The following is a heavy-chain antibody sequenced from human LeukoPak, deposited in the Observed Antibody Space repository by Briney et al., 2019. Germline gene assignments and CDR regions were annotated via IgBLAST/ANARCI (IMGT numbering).Heavy chain of an antibody. Sequence: GASVKVSCKASGYNFIRYYMHWVRQAPGQGLEWMGIINPSGGSTSYAQKFQDRVTMTRDTSTSTVYMELSSLKSEDTALYYCAREDVVLVDAVRYYYYGMDVWGQGTTVTVSS. CDR1: GYNFIRYY. CDR2: INPSGGST. D-gene: IGHD2-8*01. V-gene: IGHV1-46*01. CDR3: AREDVVLVDAVRYYYYGMDV. J-gene: IGHJ6*02.